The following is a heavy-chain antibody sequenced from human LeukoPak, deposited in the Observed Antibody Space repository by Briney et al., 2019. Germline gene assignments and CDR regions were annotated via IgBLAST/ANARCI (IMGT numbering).Heavy chain of an antibody. V-gene: IGHV3-74*01. Sequence: GGSLRLSRAASGFTFSSYWMHWVRQAPGKGLVWVSRINSDGSSTIYADSVKGRFTISRDNAKNTLYLQMDSLRAEDTAVYYCARGGRWLQYSYWGQGTLVTVSS. CDR1: GFTFSSYW. J-gene: IGHJ4*02. D-gene: IGHD5-24*01. CDR3: ARGGRWLQYSY. CDR2: INSDGSST.